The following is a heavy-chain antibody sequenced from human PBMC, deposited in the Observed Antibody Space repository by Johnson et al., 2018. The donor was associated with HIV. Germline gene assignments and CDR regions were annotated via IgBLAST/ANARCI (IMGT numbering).Heavy chain of an antibody. CDR3: AKGRGYDYDALDF. CDR1: GFTFSSYA. Sequence: VQLVESGVGVVQPGRSLRLSCAASGFTFSSYAMSWVRQAPGKGLEWVSAISGNGGNTYYADSVKGRFTISRDNSKNTLFLQMSSLRAEDTAVYYCAKGRGYDYDALDFWGQGTMVTVSS. V-gene: IGHV3-23*04. D-gene: IGHD5-12*01. J-gene: IGHJ3*01. CDR2: ISGNGGNT.